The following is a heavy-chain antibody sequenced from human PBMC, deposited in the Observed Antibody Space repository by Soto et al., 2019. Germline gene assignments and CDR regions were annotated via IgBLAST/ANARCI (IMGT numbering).Heavy chain of an antibody. D-gene: IGHD2-2*01. CDR3: ATGRSEVVPGAMDT. Sequence: QVQLQESGPGLVKPSETLSLSCTVSGDSFSNYYCNWVRKAAGKGLEWIGRIYPTGSTTYNPSLKSRLTMSVHTAKNRFSLRLTAMTAADTAVYYCATGRSEVVPGAMDTWGQGTLVTVSS. CDR1: GDSFSNYY. V-gene: IGHV4-4*07. CDR2: IYPTGST. J-gene: IGHJ5*02.